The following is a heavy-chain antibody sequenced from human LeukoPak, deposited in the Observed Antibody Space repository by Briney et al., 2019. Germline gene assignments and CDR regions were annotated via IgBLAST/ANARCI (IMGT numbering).Heavy chain of an antibody. CDR1: GYTFTNYD. CDR3: ARLYYYDSSGSPNWFDP. V-gene: IGHV1-8*01. D-gene: IGHD3-22*01. Sequence: GASVKVSCKAAGYTFTNYDINWVRQAPGQGLEWMGWMNPNSGDTGYAQRFQGRLTMTRDTSIGTAYMELSSLTSDDTAVYYCARLYYYDSSGSPNWFDPWGQGTLVTVSS. J-gene: IGHJ5*02. CDR2: MNPNSGDT.